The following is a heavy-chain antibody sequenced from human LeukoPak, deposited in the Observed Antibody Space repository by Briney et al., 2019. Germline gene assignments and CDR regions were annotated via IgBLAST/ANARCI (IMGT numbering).Heavy chain of an antibody. J-gene: IGHJ4*02. CDR3: ARDTSVASGMQY. CDR1: GGSISTFS. V-gene: IGHV4-59*01. D-gene: IGHD6-19*01. CDR2: YFSTAT. Sequence: SETLSLTCTVSGGSISTFSWSWVRQTPDRGLEWIGSYFSTATKPNPSLGRRVAISVDTSKNQLFLRLRSLTPADTASYYCARDTSVASGMQYWGPGTLVTVSS.